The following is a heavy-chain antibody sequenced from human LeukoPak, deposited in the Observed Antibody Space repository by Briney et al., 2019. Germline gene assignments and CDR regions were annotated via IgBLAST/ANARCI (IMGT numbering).Heavy chain of an antibody. CDR3: AREYYYDSSGYYGRTNWFDP. V-gene: IGHV1-69*05. CDR1: GYTFTSYG. J-gene: IGHJ5*02. D-gene: IGHD3-22*01. Sequence: ASVKVSCKASGYTFTSYGISWVRQAPGQGLEWMGGIIPIFGTANYAQKFQGRVTITTDESTSTAYMELSSLRSEDTAVYYCAREYYYDSSGYYGRTNWFDPWGQGTLVTVSS. CDR2: IIPIFGTA.